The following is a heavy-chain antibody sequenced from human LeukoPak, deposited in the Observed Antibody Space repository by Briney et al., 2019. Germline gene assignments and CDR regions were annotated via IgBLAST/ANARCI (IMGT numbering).Heavy chain of an antibody. Sequence: GGSLRLSCVTSGFTFSSHGMHWVRQAPDRGLEWVSYIRFDGTNIHYPDSVRGRFAVYRENSKNTLYLQMNSLRVEDTDVYFCAKEGGKGASVWGQGTLVTVSS. V-gene: IGHV3-30*02. CDR2: IRFDGTNI. D-gene: IGHD1-26*01. CDR3: AKEGGKGASV. CDR1: GFTFSSHG. J-gene: IGHJ4*02.